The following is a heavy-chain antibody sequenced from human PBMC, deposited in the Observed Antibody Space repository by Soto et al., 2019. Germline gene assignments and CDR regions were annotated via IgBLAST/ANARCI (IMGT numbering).Heavy chain of an antibody. CDR3: ATDGYGYHFFDY. CDR1: GFTFDDYA. V-gene: IGHV3-9*01. D-gene: IGHD5-18*01. Sequence: EVQLVESGGGLVQPGRSLRLSCAASGFTFDDYAMHWVRQAPGKGLEWVSGISWNSGSIGYADSVKGRFTISRDNAKNSLYLQMNSLSAEGTALYYCATDGYGYHFFDYWGQGTLVTVSS. CDR2: ISWNSGSI. J-gene: IGHJ4*02.